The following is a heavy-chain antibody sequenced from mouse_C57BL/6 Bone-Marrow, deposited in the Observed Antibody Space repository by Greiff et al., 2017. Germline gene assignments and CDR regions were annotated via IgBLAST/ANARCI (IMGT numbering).Heavy chain of an antibody. V-gene: IGHV1-9*01. Sequence: QVQLQQSGAELMKPGASVKLSCKATGYTFTGYWIEWVKQRPGHGLEWIGENLPGSGSTNYNEKFKGKTTFTADTSSNTAYMQLRSLTTEDSAIYYCSRYYGSSSWYLDYWGQGTTLTVSS. J-gene: IGHJ2*01. CDR1: GYTFTGYW. D-gene: IGHD1-1*01. CDR2: NLPGSGST. CDR3: SRYYGSSSWYLDY.